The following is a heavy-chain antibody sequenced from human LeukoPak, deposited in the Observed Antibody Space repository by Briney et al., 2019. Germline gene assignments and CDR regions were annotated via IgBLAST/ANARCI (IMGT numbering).Heavy chain of an antibody. CDR3: ARDNLNNRGMDV. V-gene: IGHV3-21*01. D-gene: IGHD1-14*01. CDR1: GFTFSSYS. Sequence: GGSLRLSCAASGFTFSSYSMNWVRQAPGKGLEWVSSISSSSSCIYYADSVKGRFTISRDNAKNSLYLQMNSLRAEDTAVYYCARDNLNNRGMDVWGQGTTVTVSS. CDR2: ISSSSSCI. J-gene: IGHJ6*02.